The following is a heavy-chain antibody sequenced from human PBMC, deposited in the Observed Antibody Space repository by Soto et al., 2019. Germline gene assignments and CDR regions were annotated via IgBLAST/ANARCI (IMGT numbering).Heavy chain of an antibody. Sequence: VGSLRLSCAASGFTFSSHAMSWVRQAPGKGLEWVSAISGSGGSTYYADSVKGRFTISRDNSKNTLYLQMNSLRAEDTAVYYCAKVVTQWLPTDYWGQGTLVNVS. CDR3: AKVVTQWLPTDY. CDR1: GFTFSSHA. J-gene: IGHJ4*02. D-gene: IGHD3-22*01. V-gene: IGHV3-23*01. CDR2: ISGSGGST.